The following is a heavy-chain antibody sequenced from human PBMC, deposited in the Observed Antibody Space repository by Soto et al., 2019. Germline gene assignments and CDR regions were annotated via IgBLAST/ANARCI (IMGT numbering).Heavy chain of an antibody. CDR2: IASHSGTI. CDR1: GFTFSKYS. J-gene: IGHJ5*02. CDR3: AKENDGSGVAGP. Sequence: EGQLVESGGDLVQPGGSLRLACAASGFTFSKYSMNWVRQAPGKGLEWVSYIASHSGTIKYTDSVRGRFTISRDNAKNSLYLQMNSLRDEDTDGYYCAKENDGSGVAGPWGEGTLVPVSP. D-gene: IGHD3-10*01. V-gene: IGHV3-48*02.